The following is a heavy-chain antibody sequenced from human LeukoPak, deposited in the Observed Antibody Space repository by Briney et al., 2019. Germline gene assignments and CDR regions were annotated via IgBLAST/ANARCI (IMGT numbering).Heavy chain of an antibody. Sequence: SVKVSCKASGYTFTSYDINWVRQAPGQGLEWMGGIMPIFGTSSYAQKFQGRVTIIADESTSTAYMELSSLRSEDTAVYYCARDRGDYYMDVWGKGTTVTISS. V-gene: IGHV1-69*13. CDR2: IMPIFGTS. J-gene: IGHJ6*03. CDR1: GYTFTSYD. CDR3: ARDRGDYYMDV. D-gene: IGHD3-10*01.